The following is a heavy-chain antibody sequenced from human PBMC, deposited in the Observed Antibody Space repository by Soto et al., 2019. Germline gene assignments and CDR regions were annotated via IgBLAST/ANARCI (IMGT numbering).Heavy chain of an antibody. D-gene: IGHD4-17*01. Sequence: PGRSMRLSCAACGFTLRTSTMNWVRKAPGKRLEWVPSISSNSRHKYNADSVRGRFTISRDNAKNSLYLQMDSLRAEYTAVYYCAKDEGSAYGGNSKKDFYYCMDVWGQGTTVTVSS. CDR3: AKDEGSAYGGNSKKDFYYCMDV. CDR1: GFTLRTST. J-gene: IGHJ6*02. V-gene: IGHV3-21*01. CDR2: ISSNSRHK.